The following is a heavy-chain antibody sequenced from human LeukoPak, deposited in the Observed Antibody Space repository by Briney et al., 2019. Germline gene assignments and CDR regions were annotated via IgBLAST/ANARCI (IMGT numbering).Heavy chain of an antibody. V-gene: IGHV4-34*01. Sequence: SETLSLTCAVYGGSFSGYYWSWIRQPPGKGLEWIGEINHSGSTNYNPSLKSRVTISVDTSENQFSLKLSSVTAADTAVYYCASGSIVGATGYWGQGTLVTVSS. CDR3: ASGSIVGATGY. D-gene: IGHD1-26*01. CDR1: GGSFSGYY. J-gene: IGHJ4*02. CDR2: INHSGST.